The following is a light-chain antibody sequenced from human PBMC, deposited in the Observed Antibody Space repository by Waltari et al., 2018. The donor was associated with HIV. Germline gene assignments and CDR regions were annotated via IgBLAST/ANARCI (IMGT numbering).Light chain of an antibody. CDR1: SSDVGSYNY. CDR2: DVS. V-gene: IGLV2-11*01. J-gene: IGLJ2*01. CDR3: CSYAGTYTFVV. Sequence: QSALTQPRSLSGSPGQSVTISCPGTSSDVGSYNYVSWYQHHPGKAPNPILYDVSERPSGVPDRFSGSKSGNTASLTISGLPAEDEADYYCCSYAGTYTFVVFGGGTKLTVL.